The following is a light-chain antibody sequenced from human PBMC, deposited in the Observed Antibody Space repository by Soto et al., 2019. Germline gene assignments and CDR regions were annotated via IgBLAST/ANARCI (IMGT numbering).Light chain of an antibody. CDR3: QQYGSSPPIT. V-gene: IGKV3-20*01. Sequence: EIVLTQSPGTLSLPPGERATLSCRASQSVSSSYLAWYQQTPGQAPRLLIYGASSRATGIPDRFSGSGSGTDFTLTISRLEPEDFAVYYCQQYGSSPPITFGQGTRLEIK. J-gene: IGKJ5*01. CDR2: GAS. CDR1: QSVSSSY.